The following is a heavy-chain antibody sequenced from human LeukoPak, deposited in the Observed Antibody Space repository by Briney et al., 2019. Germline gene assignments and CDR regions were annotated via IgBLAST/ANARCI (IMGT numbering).Heavy chain of an antibody. CDR3: AREHVDILTGYYSGYFDY. CDR2: MYYSGST. D-gene: IGHD3-9*01. V-gene: IGHV4-31*03. Sequence: SETLSLTCTVSGGSISSGGYYWSWIRQHPGTGLEWIGYMYYSGSTYYNPSLASRVTISVDTSKNQFFLKLSSVTAADTAVYYCAREHVDILTGYYSGYFDYWGQGTLVTVSS. J-gene: IGHJ4*02. CDR1: GGSISSGGYY.